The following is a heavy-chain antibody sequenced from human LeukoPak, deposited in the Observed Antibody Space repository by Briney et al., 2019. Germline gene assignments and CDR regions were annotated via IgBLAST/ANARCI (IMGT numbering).Heavy chain of an antibody. V-gene: IGHV3-23*01. Sequence: PGGSLRLSCAASGCTFSSYGMSWVGQARGKGREGVSAISGRGGRTYYAGSVKGGFTISRDNSTNTLYLQMNSLRAEDTAIYYCANPPTVTTLHYWGQGTLVTVSS. CDR2: ISGRGGRT. J-gene: IGHJ4*02. D-gene: IGHD4-11*01. CDR1: GCTFSSYG. CDR3: ANPPTVTTLHY.